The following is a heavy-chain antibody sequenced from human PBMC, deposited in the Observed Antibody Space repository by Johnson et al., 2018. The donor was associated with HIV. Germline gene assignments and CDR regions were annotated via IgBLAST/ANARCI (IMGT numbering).Heavy chain of an antibody. Sequence: QEQLVESGGGVVQPGRSLRLSCAASGFTFSSYAMHWVRQAPGKGLEWVAVISYDGSNKYYADSVKGRFTISRDNSKNTLYLQMNSLRAEDTALYYCARSVGYYDSSGYYYVDAFDIWGQGTMVTVSS. CDR1: GFTFSSYA. CDR2: ISYDGSNK. J-gene: IGHJ3*02. D-gene: IGHD3-22*01. CDR3: ARSVGYYDSSGYYYVDAFDI. V-gene: IGHV3-30-3*01.